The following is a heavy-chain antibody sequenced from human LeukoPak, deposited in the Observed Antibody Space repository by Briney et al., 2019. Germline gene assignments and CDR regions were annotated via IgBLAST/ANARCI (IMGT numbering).Heavy chain of an antibody. V-gene: IGHV4-39*07. J-gene: IGHJ4*02. CDR2: IYYSGST. CDR1: GGSISSSSYY. CDR3: ARWRYGYFDY. Sequence: SETLSLTCTVSGGSISSSSYYWGWIRQPPGKGLEWIGSIYYSGSTYYNPSLKSRVTISVDTSKNQFSPKLSSVTAADTAVYYCARWRYGYFDYWGQGTLVTVSS. D-gene: IGHD5-18*01.